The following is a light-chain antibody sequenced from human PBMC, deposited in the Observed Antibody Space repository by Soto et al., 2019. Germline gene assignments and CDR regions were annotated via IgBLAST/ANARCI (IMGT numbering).Light chain of an antibody. CDR3: QSYDSSLSAYVV. J-gene: IGLJ2*01. CDR2: GNS. Sequence: QPVLTQPPSVSRAPGQRVTISCTGSSSNIGAGYDVHWYQQLPGTAPKLLIYGNSNRPSGVPDRFSGSKSGTSASLAITGLQVEDEADYYCQSYDSSLSAYVVFGGGTKLTVL. V-gene: IGLV1-40*01. CDR1: SSNIGAGYD.